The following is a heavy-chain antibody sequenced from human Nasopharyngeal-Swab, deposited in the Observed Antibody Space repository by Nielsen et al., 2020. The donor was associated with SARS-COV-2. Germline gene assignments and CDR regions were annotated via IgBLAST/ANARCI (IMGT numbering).Heavy chain of an antibody. CDR1: GFTFSRYW. J-gene: IGHJ4*02. CDR2: IKQDGSEK. V-gene: IGHV3-7*03. CDR3: TTDFYFDY. Sequence: GGSLRLSCAASGFTFSRYWMTWVRQAPGKGLEWVANIKQDGSEKYYVDSVKGRFTISRDDSKNTAFLQMDSLKTEDTALYYCTTDFYFDYWGQGTLVTVSS.